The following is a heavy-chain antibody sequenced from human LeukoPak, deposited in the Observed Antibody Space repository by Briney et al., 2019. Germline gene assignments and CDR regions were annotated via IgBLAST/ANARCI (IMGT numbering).Heavy chain of an antibody. CDR3: ARGRLYSSSWYFSTVTTFDY. V-gene: IGHV4-34*01. Sequence: SETLSLTCAVYGGSFSGYYWSWIRQPPGKGLEWIGEINHSGSTNYNPSLKSRVTISVDTSKNQFSLKLSSVTAADTAVYYCARGRLYSSSWYFSTVTTFDYWGQGTLVTVSS. J-gene: IGHJ4*02. CDR2: INHSGST. D-gene: IGHD6-13*01. CDR1: GGSFSGYY.